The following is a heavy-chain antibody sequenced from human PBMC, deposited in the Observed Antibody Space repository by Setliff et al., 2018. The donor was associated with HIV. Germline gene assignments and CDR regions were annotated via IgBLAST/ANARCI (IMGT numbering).Heavy chain of an antibody. CDR3: ARDLPELTGRSFDP. Sequence: ASETLSLTCNVSGGSISGYFWTWIRQPAGKGLEWIGRIYTSGSTNYNPSLKSRLSMSIDTSKNHFSLRLTSVTAADTAVYYCARDLPELTGRSFDPWGQGTLVTVSS. CDR2: IYTSGST. J-gene: IGHJ5*02. D-gene: IGHD7-27*01. CDR1: GGSISGYF. V-gene: IGHV4-4*07.